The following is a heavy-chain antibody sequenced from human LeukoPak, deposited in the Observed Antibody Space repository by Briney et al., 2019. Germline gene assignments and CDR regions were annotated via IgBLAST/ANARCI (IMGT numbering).Heavy chain of an antibody. CDR3: ARAGFGEVIDP. J-gene: IGHJ5*02. D-gene: IGHD3-10*01. CDR1: GYTFTSYG. Sequence: ASVKVSCKASGYTFTSYGISWVRQAPGQGLEWMGWISAYNGNTNYAQKLQGRVTMTTDTSTSTDYMELRSLRTDDTAVYYCARAGFGEVIDPWGQGTLVTVSS. CDR2: ISAYNGNT. V-gene: IGHV1-18*01.